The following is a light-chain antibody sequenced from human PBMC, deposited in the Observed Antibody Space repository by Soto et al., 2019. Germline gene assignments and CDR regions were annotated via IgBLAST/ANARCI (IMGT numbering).Light chain of an antibody. J-gene: IGKJ1*01. Sequence: DIQMTQSPSSLSASVGDRVTITCRASQSISSYLNCYQQKPGKAPKLMIFAASSLQSGVPSRFSGSGSGTDFTLTISSLQPDDFATYYCQHYTSYSEAFGQGTKVDIK. CDR2: AAS. V-gene: IGKV1-39*01. CDR1: QSISSY. CDR3: QHYTSYSEA.